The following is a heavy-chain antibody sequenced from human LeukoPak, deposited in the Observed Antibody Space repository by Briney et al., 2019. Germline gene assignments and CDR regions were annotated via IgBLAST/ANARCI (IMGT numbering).Heavy chain of an antibody. CDR1: GFTFSSYS. CDR3: ARDDYGGNDYFDY. Sequence: GGSLRLSCAASGFTFSSYSINWVRQAPGKGLEWVSSISSSSDYIYYAASVKGRFTISRDNAKKSLYLQMNSLRAEDTAVYFCARDDYGGNDYFDYWGRGTLVTVSS. CDR2: ISSSSDYI. J-gene: IGHJ4*02. D-gene: IGHD4-23*01. V-gene: IGHV3-21*01.